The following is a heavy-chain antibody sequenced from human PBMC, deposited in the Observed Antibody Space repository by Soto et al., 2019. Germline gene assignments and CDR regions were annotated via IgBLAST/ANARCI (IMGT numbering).Heavy chain of an antibody. Sequence: GGSLRLSCAASGFTFSDAWMSWVRQAPGKGLEWVGRVKRKTDGGTTDYAAPVRGRFTISRDDSKNTLFLQMNSLKTEDTAVYYCTTDRNYDILTGYASYHYYGMDVWGQGTTVTVSS. V-gene: IGHV3-15*01. CDR2: VKRKTDGGTT. D-gene: IGHD3-9*01. CDR1: GFTFSDAW. CDR3: TTDRNYDILTGYASYHYYGMDV. J-gene: IGHJ6*02.